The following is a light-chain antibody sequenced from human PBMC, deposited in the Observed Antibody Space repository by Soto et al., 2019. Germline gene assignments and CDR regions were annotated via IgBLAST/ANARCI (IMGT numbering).Light chain of an antibody. J-gene: IGLJ1*01. V-gene: IGLV1-51*01. CDR3: GSWDSSLSAYV. CDR1: SSNIGGNS. Sequence: VLTQPPSVSAAPGQKVTISCSGSSSNIGGNSVSWYQQLPGTAPKLLIYDDNKRPTGIPDRFSGSKSGTSATLGITGFQTGDEADYYCGSWDSSLSAYVFGTGTKVTVL. CDR2: DDN.